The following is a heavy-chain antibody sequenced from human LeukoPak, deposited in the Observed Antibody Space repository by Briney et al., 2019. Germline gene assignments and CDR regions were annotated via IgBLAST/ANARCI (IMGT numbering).Heavy chain of an antibody. Sequence: PGGSLRLSCAASGSTFSSYSMNWVRQAPGKGLEWVSSISSSSSYIYYADSVKGRFTISRDNAKNSLYLQMNSLRAEDTAVYYCARDPSSGSYYVGFFYYYYMDVWGKGTTVTVSS. J-gene: IGHJ6*03. D-gene: IGHD1-26*01. V-gene: IGHV3-21*01. CDR2: ISSSSSYI. CDR3: ARDPSSGSYYVGFFYYYYMDV. CDR1: GSTFSSYS.